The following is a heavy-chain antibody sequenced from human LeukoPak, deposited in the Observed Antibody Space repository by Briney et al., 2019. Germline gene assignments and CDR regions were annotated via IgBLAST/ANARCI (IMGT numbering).Heavy chain of an antibody. J-gene: IGHJ4*02. D-gene: IGHD3-3*01. CDR1: GGTFSSYG. V-gene: IGHV1-69*13. CDR2: IIPIFGTA. Sequence: GASVKVSCKASGGTFSSYGISWVRQAPGQGLEWMGGIIPIFGTANYAQKFQGRVTITADESTSTAYMELSSLRSEDTAVYYCARTTTILEWLLWYWGQGTLVTVSS. CDR3: ARTTTILEWLLWY.